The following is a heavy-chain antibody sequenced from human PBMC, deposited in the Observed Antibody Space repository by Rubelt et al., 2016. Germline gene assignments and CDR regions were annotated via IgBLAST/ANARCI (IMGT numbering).Heavy chain of an antibody. CDR2: INHSGST. CDR1: GGSFSGYY. D-gene: IGHD5-18*01. J-gene: IGHJ5*02. CDR3: ARQVDTAMVTGNNWFDP. Sequence: QVQLQQWGAGLLKPSETLSLTCAVYGGSFSGYYWSWIRQPPGKGLEWIGEINHSGSTNYNPSLKSRVTISVDTSKNQFSLKLSSVTAADTAVYYCARQVDTAMVTGNNWFDPWGQGTLVTVSS. V-gene: IGHV4-34*01.